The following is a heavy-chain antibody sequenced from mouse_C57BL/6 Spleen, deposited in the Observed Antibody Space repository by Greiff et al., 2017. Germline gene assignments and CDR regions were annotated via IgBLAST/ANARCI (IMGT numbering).Heavy chain of an antibody. CDR3: ARHEEREDYAMDY. CDR1: GYTFTEYS. V-gene: IGHV1-62-2*01. CDR2: FYPGSGST. J-gene: IGHJ4*01. Sequence: QVQLQQSGAELVKPGASVKLSCKASGYTFTEYSIHWVKQRPGQGLEWIGWFYPGSGSTKYNEKFKDKATFTADTTDNTVYMELSRLTTKDSAVYFYARHEEREDYAMDYWGQGTSVTVSS.